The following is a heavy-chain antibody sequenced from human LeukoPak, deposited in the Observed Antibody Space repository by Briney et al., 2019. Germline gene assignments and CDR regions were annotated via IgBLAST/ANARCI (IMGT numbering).Heavy chain of an antibody. CDR3: ARRGIAVAGPFDY. V-gene: IGHV3-20*04. J-gene: IGHJ4*02. Sequence: PGGSLRLSCAASGFTFDDYAMTWVRQAPGSGLEWVSGINWNGGNTGYADSVKGRFTISRDNAKNSLYLQMNSLRAEDTAVYYCARRGIAVAGPFDYWGQGTLVTVSS. CDR1: GFTFDDYA. CDR2: INWNGGNT. D-gene: IGHD6-19*01.